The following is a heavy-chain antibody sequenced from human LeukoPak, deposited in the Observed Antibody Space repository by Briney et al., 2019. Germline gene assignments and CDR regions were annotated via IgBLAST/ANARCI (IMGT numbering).Heavy chain of an antibody. J-gene: IGHJ4*02. CDR3: ARVTMIVVAYDY. V-gene: IGHV3-23*01. CDR1: GFTFSSSA. CDR2: ISGSGSGGST. Sequence: GGSLRLSCAASGFTFSSSAMSWVRQAPGKGLEWVSNISGSGSGGSTYYADSVKGRFTISRDNSKNTLYLQMNSLRAEDTAVYYCARVTMIVVAYDYWGQGTLVTVSS. D-gene: IGHD3-22*01.